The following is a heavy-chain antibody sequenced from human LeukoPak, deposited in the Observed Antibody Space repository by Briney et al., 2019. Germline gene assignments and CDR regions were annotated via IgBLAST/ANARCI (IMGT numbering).Heavy chain of an antibody. Sequence: GGSLRLSCAASGFTFSRHWMNWVRQAPGKGLEWVASINQDGSEKNHVASVKGRFTISRDNAKNSLYLQMNNLRAEGTAVYYCTRDRAIDDYWGRGTLVTVSS. D-gene: IGHD2-21*01. V-gene: IGHV3-7*01. CDR2: INQDGSEK. J-gene: IGHJ4*02. CDR1: GFTFSRHW. CDR3: TRDRAIDDY.